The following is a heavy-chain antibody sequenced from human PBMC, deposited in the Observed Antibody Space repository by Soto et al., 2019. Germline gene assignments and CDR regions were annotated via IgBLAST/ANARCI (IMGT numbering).Heavy chain of an antibody. D-gene: IGHD3-10*01. CDR3: ARRYGLSAFDI. CDR1: GGSISSYY. V-gene: IGHV4-59*08. Sequence: QVQLQESGPGLVQPSEPLSLTCTVSGGSISSYYWSWIRQPPGKGLEWIGDIYYSGSTNYNPSLKSRVTISVDTSKNQFSLKLSSVTAADTAVYYCARRYGLSAFDIWGQGTMVTVSS. J-gene: IGHJ3*02. CDR2: IYYSGST.